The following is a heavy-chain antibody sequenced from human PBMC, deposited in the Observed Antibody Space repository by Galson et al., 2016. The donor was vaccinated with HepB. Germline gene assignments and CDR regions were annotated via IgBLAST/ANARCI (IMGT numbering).Heavy chain of an antibody. D-gene: IGHD3-3*01. CDR2: ISAGGEST. Sequence: SLRLSCAASGFTFRTYAMSWVRQAPGKGLEWVSAISAGGESTFYADSLKGRLTISRDNSKNTVFLQMNGLRSDDTAVYYCAKDPPYYCFWSGFEHWGQGTLVTVSS. CDR3: AKDPPYYCFWSGFEH. J-gene: IGHJ4*02. CDR1: GFTFRTYA. V-gene: IGHV3-23*01.